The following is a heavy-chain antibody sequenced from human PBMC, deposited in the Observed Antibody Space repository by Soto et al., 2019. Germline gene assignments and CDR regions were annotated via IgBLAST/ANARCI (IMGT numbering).Heavy chain of an antibody. CDR1: GFTFSSYG. CDR2: ISYDGSNK. J-gene: IGHJ4*02. Sequence: GGSLRLSCAASGFTFSSYGMHWVRQAPGKGLEWVAVISYDGSNKYYADSVKGRFTNSRDNSKNTLYLQMNSLRAEDTAVYYCAKSASWYFDYWGQGTLVTVSS. V-gene: IGHV3-30*18. CDR3: AKSASWYFDY.